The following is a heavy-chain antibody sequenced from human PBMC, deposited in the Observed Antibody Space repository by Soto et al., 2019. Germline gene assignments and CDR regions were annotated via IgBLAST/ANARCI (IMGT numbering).Heavy chain of an antibody. J-gene: IGHJ6*02. D-gene: IGHD6-19*01. V-gene: IGHV1-69*13. CDR1: GGTFSSYA. Sequence: ASVKVSCKASGGTFSSYAISWVRQAPGQGLEWMGGIIPIFGTANYAQKFQGRVTITADESTSTAYMELSSLRSDDTAVYYCAREGSAPYYYYGMDVWGQGTTVTVSS. CDR2: IIPIFGTA. CDR3: AREGSAPYYYYGMDV.